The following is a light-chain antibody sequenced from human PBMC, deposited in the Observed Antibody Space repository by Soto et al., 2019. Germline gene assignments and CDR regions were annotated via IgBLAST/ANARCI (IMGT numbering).Light chain of an antibody. V-gene: IGKV4-1*01. Sequence: DIVLTQSPDSLAVSLGERATINCKSSQSVLYSSNNKNYLAWYQQKPGQPPKLLIYWASTRESGVPDRFSGSGSGTDFTFTISSLQAEDVAVYYCQQYYSNPLTFGGGTKVEIK. CDR3: QQYYSNPLT. CDR1: QSVLYSSNNKNY. CDR2: WAS. J-gene: IGKJ4*01.